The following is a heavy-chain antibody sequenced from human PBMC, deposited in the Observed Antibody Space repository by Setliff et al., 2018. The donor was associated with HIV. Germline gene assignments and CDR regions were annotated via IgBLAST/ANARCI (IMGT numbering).Heavy chain of an antibody. CDR1: GYSISSGYY. V-gene: IGHV4-31*11. Sequence: PSETLSLTCAVSGYSISSGYYWSWIRQHPGKGLEWIGYIYYSGSTYYSPSLKSRVTISVDTSKSQFSLKLSSVTAADTAVYYCARDNYYDSSGIDYWGQGTLVTVSS. CDR2: IYYSGST. J-gene: IGHJ4*02. CDR3: ARDNYYDSSGIDY. D-gene: IGHD3-22*01.